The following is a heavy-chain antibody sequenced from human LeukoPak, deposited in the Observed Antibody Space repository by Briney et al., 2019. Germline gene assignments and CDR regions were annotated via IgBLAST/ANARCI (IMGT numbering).Heavy chain of an antibody. CDR3: AREGDKYANWFNT. V-gene: IGHV4-61*02. D-gene: IGHD2-8*01. Sequence: SQTLSLTCSVSGGSLSSRNYYWSWIRQPAGKGLEWIGRIYTSESTNYNPSLKSRVTISVDTSKNQFSLNLSSVTVADTAVYYCAREGDKYANWFNTWGQGTLVTVSS. J-gene: IGHJ5*02. CDR1: GGSLSSRNYY. CDR2: IYTSEST.